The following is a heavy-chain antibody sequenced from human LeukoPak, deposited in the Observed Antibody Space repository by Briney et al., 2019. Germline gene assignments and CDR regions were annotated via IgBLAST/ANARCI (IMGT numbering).Heavy chain of an antibody. CDR2: IRGDGTNP. CDR1: GFAFNTSW. D-gene: IGHD2/OR15-2a*01. Sequence: GGSLRLSCAASGFAFNTSWLHWVRQLPPKGLVWVSRIRGDGTNPIYADSVKGRFTISRDNAKNTLYLQMNSLRAEDTAVYYCARDTYYAPFDPWGQGTLVTVSS. CDR3: ARDTYYAPFDP. V-gene: IGHV3-74*01. J-gene: IGHJ5*02.